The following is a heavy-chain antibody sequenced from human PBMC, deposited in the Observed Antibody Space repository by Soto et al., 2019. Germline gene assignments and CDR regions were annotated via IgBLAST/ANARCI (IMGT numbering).Heavy chain of an antibody. Sequence: EVQLLESGGGLVQPGGSLRLSCAASGFTFSSYAMSWVRQAPGKGLEWVSAISGSGGSTYYADSVKGRFTISRDNSKNPLYLQMNSLRAEDTAVYYCAKGSIVVVTAPYFDYWGQGTLVTVSS. D-gene: IGHD2-21*02. J-gene: IGHJ4*02. CDR2: ISGSGGST. CDR1: GFTFSSYA. V-gene: IGHV3-23*01. CDR3: AKGSIVVVTAPYFDY.